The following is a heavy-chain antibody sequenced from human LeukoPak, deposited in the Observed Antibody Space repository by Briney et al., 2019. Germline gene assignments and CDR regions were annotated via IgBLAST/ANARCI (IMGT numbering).Heavy chain of an antibody. V-gene: IGHV3-48*01. CDR3: ARDLDTYYGMDV. D-gene: IGHD5-18*01. J-gene: IGHJ6*02. Sequence: GGSLRLSCAASRFTFSTYGMSWVRQAPGKGLEWGSYISSRSSTIYYVDSVKGRFTISRDNAKNSLYLQMNSLRAEDTAVYYCARDLDTYYGMDVWGQGTTVTVSS. CDR1: RFTFSTYG. CDR2: ISSRSSTI.